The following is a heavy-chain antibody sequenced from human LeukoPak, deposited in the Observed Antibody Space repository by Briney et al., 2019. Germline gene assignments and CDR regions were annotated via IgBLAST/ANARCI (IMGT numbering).Heavy chain of an antibody. D-gene: IGHD5-18*01. Sequence: PGGSLRLSCAASGFTFSSYAMSWVRQAPGKGLEWVSVIYSGGSTYYADSVKGRFTISRDNSKNTLYLQMNSLRAEDTAVYYCARATAMVLGYWGQGTLVTVSS. CDR2: IYSGGST. CDR3: ARATAMVLGY. CDR1: GFTFSSYA. V-gene: IGHV3-66*01. J-gene: IGHJ4*02.